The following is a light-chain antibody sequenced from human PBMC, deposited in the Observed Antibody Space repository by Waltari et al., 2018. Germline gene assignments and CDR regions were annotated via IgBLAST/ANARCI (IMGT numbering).Light chain of an antibody. CDR2: DNN. CDR3: GAWDTSLSTVM. J-gene: IGLJ3*02. CDR1: SSNIENNY. V-gene: IGLV1-51*01. Sequence: QSVLTQPPPVSAAPGQRVTISCSGSSSNIENNYVSWYQQVPGTAPQLLIYDNNKRPSGIPDRFSGSKSGTSATLDITGLQTGDEADYYCGAWDTSLSTVMFGGGTKLTVL.